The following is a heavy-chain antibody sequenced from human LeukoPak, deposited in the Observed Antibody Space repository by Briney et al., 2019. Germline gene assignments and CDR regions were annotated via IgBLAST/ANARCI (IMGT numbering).Heavy chain of an antibody. D-gene: IGHD6-13*01. Sequence: GGSLRLSCAASEFSVGNNYMTWVRQAPGKGLEWVSLIYSGGSTYYADSVEGRFTISRDNSKNTLYLQMNSLRAEDTAVYYCAVQRTLWQQVLDHWGQGTLVTVSS. V-gene: IGHV3-53*01. CDR1: EFSVGNNY. CDR3: AVQRTLWQQVLDH. CDR2: IYSGGST. J-gene: IGHJ4*02.